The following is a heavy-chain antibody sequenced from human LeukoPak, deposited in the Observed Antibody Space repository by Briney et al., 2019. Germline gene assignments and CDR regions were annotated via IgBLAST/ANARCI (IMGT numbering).Heavy chain of an antibody. CDR3: AKDKDYAGHGYSYLDY. Sequence: GGSLRLSCSASGFTFSNYGMHWVRQAPGKGLEWVAVVSYDGRNKYYADSVKGRFTISRDNSKNTMDLQMNSLRAEETAVYYCAKDKDYAGHGYSYLDYWGQGTLVTVSS. J-gene: IGHJ4*02. CDR1: GFTFSNYG. CDR2: VSYDGRNK. D-gene: IGHD4-23*01. V-gene: IGHV3-30*18.